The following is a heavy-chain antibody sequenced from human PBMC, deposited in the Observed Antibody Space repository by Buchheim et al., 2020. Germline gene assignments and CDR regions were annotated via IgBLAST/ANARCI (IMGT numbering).Heavy chain of an antibody. J-gene: IGHJ4*02. CDR1: GYTLTELS. CDR3: ARDLTAPESEG. V-gene: IGHV1-2*02. CDR2: INPNSGGP. Sequence: QVQLVQSGAEVKKPGASVKVSCKVSGYTLTELSMHWVRQAPGKGLEWMGWINPNSGGPNYAQKFQGRVTMTRDTSISTAYMELSRLRSDDTAVYYCARDLTAPESEGWGQGTL. D-gene: IGHD1-14*01.